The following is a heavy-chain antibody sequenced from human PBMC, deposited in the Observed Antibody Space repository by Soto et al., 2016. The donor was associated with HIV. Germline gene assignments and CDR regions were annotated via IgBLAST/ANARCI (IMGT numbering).Heavy chain of an antibody. Sequence: QVQLVQSGAEVKKPGASVKVSCKASGYTFTGYYMHWVRQAPGQGLEWMGWINPNSGGTNYAQKFQGRVTMTRDTSISTAYMELSRLRSDDTAVYYCARDLGSAGDYQYYMDVWGKGTTVTVSS. V-gene: IGHV1-2*02. CDR1: GYTFTGYY. CDR3: ARDLGSAGDYQYYMDV. J-gene: IGHJ6*03. CDR2: INPNSGGT.